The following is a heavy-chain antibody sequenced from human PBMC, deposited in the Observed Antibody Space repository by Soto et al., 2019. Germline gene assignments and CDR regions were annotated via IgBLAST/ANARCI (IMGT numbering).Heavy chain of an antibody. CDR3: ARFPDSST. D-gene: IGHD6-13*01. Sequence: PGGSLRLSCAASGFSFSNYAMRWIRQAPGKGLEWVTTISGSASSTYYADSVKGRFTISRDNSKHTLYLQLNSLRGEDTSVYYCARFPDSSTWGQGTLVTVSS. CDR1: GFSFSNYA. V-gene: IGHV3-23*01. J-gene: IGHJ5*02. CDR2: ISGSASST.